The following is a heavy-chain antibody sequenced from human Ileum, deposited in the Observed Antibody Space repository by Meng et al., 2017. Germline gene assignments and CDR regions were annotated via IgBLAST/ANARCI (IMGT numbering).Heavy chain of an antibody. D-gene: IGHD7-27*01. CDR3: ARDHWGSLDY. CDR2: AST. Sequence: HLQESGPGLVRPSETLSLICAVSGGSVSSSGYQWGWIRQPPGKGLEWIGYASTNYNPSLKSRVTISVDTSKNQFSLKLTSVTAADTAVYYCARDHWGSLDYWGQGVLVTVSS. CDR1: GGSVSSSGYQ. J-gene: IGHJ4*02. V-gene: IGHV4-61*08.